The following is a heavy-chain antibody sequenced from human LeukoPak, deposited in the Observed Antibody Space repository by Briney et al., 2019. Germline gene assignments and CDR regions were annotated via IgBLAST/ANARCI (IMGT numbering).Heavy chain of an antibody. CDR2: IYYSGST. D-gene: IGHD4-17*01. V-gene: IGHV4-61*01. CDR1: GGSVSSGSYY. Sequence: PLETLSLTCTVSGGSVSSGSYYWSWIRQPPGKGLEWIGYIYYSGSTNYNPSLKSRVTISVDTSKNQFSLKLSSVTAADTAVYYCARGVTVRGMDVWGQGTTVTVSS. CDR3: ARGVTVRGMDV. J-gene: IGHJ6*02.